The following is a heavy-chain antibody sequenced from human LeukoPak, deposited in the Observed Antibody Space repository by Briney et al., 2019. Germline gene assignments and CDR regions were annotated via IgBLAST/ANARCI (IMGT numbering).Heavy chain of an antibody. CDR2: IYYSGST. Sequence: PSQTLSLTCTVTGGSTSSGGYYWSWIRQHPGKGLEWIGNIYYSGSTSYNPSLKSRVTISVDTSKNQFSLKLNSVTAADTAVYYCARVVGSGYSFDYWGQGTLVTVSS. D-gene: IGHD6-13*01. V-gene: IGHV4-31*03. CDR3: ARVVGSGYSFDY. CDR1: GGSTSSGGYY. J-gene: IGHJ4*02.